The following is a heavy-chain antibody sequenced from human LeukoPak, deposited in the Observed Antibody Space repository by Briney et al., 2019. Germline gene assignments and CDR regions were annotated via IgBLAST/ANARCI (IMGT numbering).Heavy chain of an antibody. V-gene: IGHV3-23*01. Sequence: PGGSLRLSCAASGFTFSSYGMSWVRQAPGKGLEWVSAISGSGGSTYYADSVKGRFTISRDNSKNTLYLQMNSLRAEDTAVYYCAKSPYDYVWGSYRRTPPYFDYWGQGTLVTVSS. J-gene: IGHJ4*02. D-gene: IGHD3-16*02. CDR2: ISGSGGST. CDR3: AKSPYDYVWGSYRRTPPYFDY. CDR1: GFTFSSYG.